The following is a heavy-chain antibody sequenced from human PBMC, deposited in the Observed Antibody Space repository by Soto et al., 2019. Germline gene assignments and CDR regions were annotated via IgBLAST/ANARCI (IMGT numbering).Heavy chain of an antibody. Sequence: ASVKVSCKASGYTFTSYGISWVRQAPGQGLEWMGWISAYNGNTNYAQKLQGRVTMTTDTSTSTAYMELRSLRSDDTAVYYCARCDSSGYYWDFYYYGMDVWGQGTTVTVS. D-gene: IGHD3-22*01. CDR3: ARCDSSGYYWDFYYYGMDV. V-gene: IGHV1-18*01. CDR1: GYTFTSYG. CDR2: ISAYNGNT. J-gene: IGHJ6*02.